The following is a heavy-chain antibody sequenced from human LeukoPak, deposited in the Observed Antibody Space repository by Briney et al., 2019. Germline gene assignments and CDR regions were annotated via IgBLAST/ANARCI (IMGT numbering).Heavy chain of an antibody. Sequence: GGSLRLSCAASGFTFSSYSMNWVRQASGKGLEWISYITTSGGAKNYADSVKGRFTISRDNAENSLYLQMSSLRAEDTAVYYCAKVVGDFNFWGQGTLVTVSS. CDR3: AKVVGDFNF. J-gene: IGHJ4*02. V-gene: IGHV3-48*01. CDR2: ITTSGGAK. CDR1: GFTFSSYS. D-gene: IGHD4-17*01.